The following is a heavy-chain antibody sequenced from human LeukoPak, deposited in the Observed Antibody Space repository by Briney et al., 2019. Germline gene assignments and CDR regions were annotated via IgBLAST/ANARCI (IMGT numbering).Heavy chain of an antibody. CDR1: GFTFTNYW. V-gene: IGHV3-7*01. J-gene: IGHJ3*02. CDR3: ARRSDDAFDI. CDR2: IKQDRSEK. Sequence: GSLRLSCAASGFTFTNYWMSWVRQAPGKGLELVANIKQDRSEKYYVDSVKGRFTISRDNAKNSLYLQMNSLRAEDTAVYYCARRSDDAFDIWGQGTMVTVSS.